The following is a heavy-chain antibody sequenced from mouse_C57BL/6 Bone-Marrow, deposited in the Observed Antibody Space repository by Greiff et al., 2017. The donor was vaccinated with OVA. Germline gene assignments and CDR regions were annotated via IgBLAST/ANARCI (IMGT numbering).Heavy chain of an antibody. D-gene: IGHD1-1*01. Sequence: QVQLQQSGAELVKPGASVKLSCKASGYTFTEYTIHWVKQRSGQGLEWIGWFYPGSGSIKYNEKFKDKATLTADKSSSTVYMELSRLTSEDSAVYFCARHEDYYGSSSLYAMDYWGQGTSVTVSS. CDR3: ARHEDYYGSSSLYAMDY. V-gene: IGHV1-62-2*01. CDR1: GYTFTEYT. J-gene: IGHJ4*01. CDR2: FYPGSGSI.